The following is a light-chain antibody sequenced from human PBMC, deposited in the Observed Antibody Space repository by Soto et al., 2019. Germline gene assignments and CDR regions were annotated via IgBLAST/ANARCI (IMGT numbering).Light chain of an antibody. CDR3: QQYYSTPFT. V-gene: IGKV4-1*01. CDR2: WAS. J-gene: IGKJ3*01. Sequence: DIVMTQSPDSLAVSPGEGATINCKSSQSVLYSSNNKNYLAWYQQKPGQPPKLLIYWASTRESGVPDRFSGSGSGTDFTLTISSLQAEDVAVYYCQQYYSTPFTFGPGTKVDI. CDR1: QSVLYSSNNKNY.